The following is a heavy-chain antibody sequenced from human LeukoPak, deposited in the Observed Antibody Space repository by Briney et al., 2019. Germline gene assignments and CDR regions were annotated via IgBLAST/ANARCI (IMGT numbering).Heavy chain of an antibody. J-gene: IGHJ5*02. CDR1: GGSISSGDYY. CDR2: IYYSGST. CDR3: ARHPGIWSGYYDWFDP. V-gene: IGHV4-30-4*01. D-gene: IGHD3-3*01. Sequence: PSQTLSLTCTVSGGSISSGDYYWSWIRQPPGKGLEWIGYIYYSGSTYYNPSLKSRITIYVDTSKNQFSLKLSSVTAADTAVYYCARHPGIWSGYYDWFDPWGQGTLVTVSS.